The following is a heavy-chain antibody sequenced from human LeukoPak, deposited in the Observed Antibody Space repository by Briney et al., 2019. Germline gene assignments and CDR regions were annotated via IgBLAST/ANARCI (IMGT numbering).Heavy chain of an antibody. CDR1: GGSISRGDYY. J-gene: IGHJ4*02. CDR3: ASAVTAAYYFDY. Sequence: SETLSLTCSVSGGSISRGDYYWSWIRQVPGTGLQWLGFVYHSGSAYYSPSLQSRLTISIDTSKNHFSLRLTSVTAADTAVYYCASAVTAAYYFDYWGQGALVTVSS. V-gene: IGHV4-30-4*08. CDR2: VYHSGSA. D-gene: IGHD2-2*01.